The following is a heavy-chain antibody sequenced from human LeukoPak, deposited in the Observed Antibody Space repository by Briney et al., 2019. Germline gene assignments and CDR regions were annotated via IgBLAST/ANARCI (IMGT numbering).Heavy chain of an antibody. V-gene: IGHV4-30-4*08. CDR1: GAPVNSNTYS. D-gene: IGHD3-10*01. CDR2: IYYSGNT. Sequence: SQTLSLTCSVSGAPVNSNTYSWSWARQPPGKGLEWIGFIYYSGNTLYNPSLKSRVNMVMDTSKNQLSLRLTSVTAADAAVYYCARFSYYGSGSLDYWGQGTLVTVSS. CDR3: ARFSYYGSGSLDY. J-gene: IGHJ4*02.